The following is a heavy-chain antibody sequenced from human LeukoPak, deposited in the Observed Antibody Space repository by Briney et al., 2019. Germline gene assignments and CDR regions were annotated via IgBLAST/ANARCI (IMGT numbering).Heavy chain of an antibody. D-gene: IGHD3-9*01. CDR1: GFTFSNYG. Sequence: GGSLRLSCAASGFTFSNYGVTWVRQAPGKGLEWVSSISSSSSYIYYADSVKGRFTISRDNAKNSLYLQMNSLRAEDTAVYYCASWGYYDILTGPDFDYWGQGTLVTVSS. V-gene: IGHV3-21*01. CDR2: ISSSSSYI. CDR3: ASWGYYDILTGPDFDY. J-gene: IGHJ4*02.